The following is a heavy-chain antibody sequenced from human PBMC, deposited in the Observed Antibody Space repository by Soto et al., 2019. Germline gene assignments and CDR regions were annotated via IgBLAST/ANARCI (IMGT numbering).Heavy chain of an antibody. CDR3: AGVYYGGDSVNNF. CDR1: GFSFSSYV. CDR2: TSYDGNNR. V-gene: IGHV3-30-3*01. J-gene: IGHJ4*02. D-gene: IGHD2-21*02. Sequence: QVRLVESGGGVVQPRRSLRLSCAGSGFSFSSYVLSWVRQAPGRGLEWVAATSYDGNNRYYADSVKGRFIISRDNSKNTLDLEMEAPRPEDTAVYYCAGVYYGGDSVNNFWGQGTPVTVSS.